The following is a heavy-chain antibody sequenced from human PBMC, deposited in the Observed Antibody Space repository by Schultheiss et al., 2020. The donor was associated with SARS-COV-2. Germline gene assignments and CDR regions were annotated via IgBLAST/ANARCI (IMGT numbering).Heavy chain of an antibody. Sequence: ASVKVSCKVSGYTLSELSMHWVRQAPGQGLEWMGRINPNSGGTNYAQKFQGRVTMTRDTSISTAYMELSRLRSDDTAVYYCAREGGDNAFDIWGQGTMVTVSS. J-gene: IGHJ3*02. CDR3: AREGGDNAFDI. CDR2: INPNSGGT. V-gene: IGHV1-2*06. D-gene: IGHD2-21*02. CDR1: GYTLSELS.